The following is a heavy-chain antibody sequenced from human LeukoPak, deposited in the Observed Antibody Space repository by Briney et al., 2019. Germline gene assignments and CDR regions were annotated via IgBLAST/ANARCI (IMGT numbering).Heavy chain of an antibody. D-gene: IGHD4-11*01. Sequence: ASVKVSCKASGYTFTSYGISWVRQAPGQGLEWMGWINPNSGGTNYAQKFQGRVTMTRDTSISTAYMELSRLRSDDTAVYYCARDDYPLRGAFDIWGQGTMVTVSS. CDR1: GYTFTSYG. V-gene: IGHV1-2*02. CDR2: INPNSGGT. CDR3: ARDDYPLRGAFDI. J-gene: IGHJ3*02.